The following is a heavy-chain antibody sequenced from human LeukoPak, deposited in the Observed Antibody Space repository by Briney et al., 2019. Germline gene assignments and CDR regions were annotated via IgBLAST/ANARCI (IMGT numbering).Heavy chain of an antibody. CDR3: ARDVGGNDY. V-gene: IGHV3-48*01. Sequence: PGGSLRLSCAAPGFTFSSYSMNWVRQAPGKGLEWVSYISSSSSTIYYADSVKGRFTISRDNAKNSLYLQMNSLRAEDTAVYYCARDVGGNDYWGQGTLVTVSS. J-gene: IGHJ4*02. CDR1: GFTFSSYS. D-gene: IGHD4-23*01. CDR2: ISSSSSTI.